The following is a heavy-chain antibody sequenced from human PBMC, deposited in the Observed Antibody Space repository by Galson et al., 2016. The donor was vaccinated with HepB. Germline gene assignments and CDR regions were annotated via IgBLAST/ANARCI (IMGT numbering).Heavy chain of an antibody. V-gene: IGHV3-9*01. J-gene: IGHJ4*02. CDR2: ISCRGDSV. CDR1: GFTFNDYS. CDR3: VKDSGGHWLVTTPFHH. Sequence: SLRLSCAASGFTFNDYSMHWVRQAPGKGLEWVSGISCRGDSVDYADSVKGRFTISRDNGNKSLYLEMTRLRVEDTALYYAVKDSGGHWLVTTPFHHWGQGALVTVSS. D-gene: IGHD6-19*01.